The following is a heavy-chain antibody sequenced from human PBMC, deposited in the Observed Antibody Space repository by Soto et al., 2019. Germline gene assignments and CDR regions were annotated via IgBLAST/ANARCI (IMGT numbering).Heavy chain of an antibody. D-gene: IGHD2-8*01. J-gene: IGHJ5*01. V-gene: IGHV6-1*01. Sequence: SQTLSLTCAISGDSVSTNGATWDWIRQSPSRGLEWLGRTYYRSKWDYDYAASVKGRININPDTSNNQVSLHLDSVTPDDTAVYYCARLIGNSWLDSWGQGTLVTVSS. CDR2: TYYRSKWDY. CDR3: ARLIGNSWLDS. CDR1: GDSVSTNGAT.